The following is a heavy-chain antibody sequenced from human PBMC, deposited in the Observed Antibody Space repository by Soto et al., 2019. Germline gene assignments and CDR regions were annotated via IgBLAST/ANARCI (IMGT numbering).Heavy chain of an antibody. CDR1: GGSITSGHW. Sequence: QVQLQESGPGLVQPSETLSLTCAVSGGSITSGHWWSWVRQTPGKGLEWIGEIYHGGTTDYHPSLKGRVTMSVDKSKNQFSLKLKSVTAADTAVYYCAREGAYFDSWSGYFGPGYFDKWGQGILVTVSS. J-gene: IGHJ4*02. CDR2: IYHGGTT. V-gene: IGHV4-4*02. CDR3: AREGAYFDSWSGYFGPGYFDK. D-gene: IGHD3-3*01.